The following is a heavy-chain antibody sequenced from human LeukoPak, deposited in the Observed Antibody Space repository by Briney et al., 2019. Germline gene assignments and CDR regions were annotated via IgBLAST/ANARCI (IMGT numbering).Heavy chain of an antibody. J-gene: IGHJ4*02. CDR2: IYHSGST. CDR3: ARAPPLVIAAAVLDY. CDR1: GYSISSGYY. D-gene: IGHD6-13*01. V-gene: IGHV4-38-2*02. Sequence: SGPLSLTCTVSGYSISSGYYWGWIQQPPGKGLEWIGSIYHSGSTYYNPSLKSRVTISVDTSKNQFSLKLSSVTAADTAVYYCARAPPLVIAAAVLDYWGQGTLVTVSS.